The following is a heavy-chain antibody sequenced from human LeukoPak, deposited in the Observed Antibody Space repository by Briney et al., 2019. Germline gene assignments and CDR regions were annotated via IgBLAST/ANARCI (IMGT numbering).Heavy chain of an antibody. J-gene: IGHJ3*02. D-gene: IGHD4-17*01. CDR3: ARDRSTVTPPQPDTFDI. Sequence: GGSLRLSCAASAFTFSSYWMHWVRQAPGKGLEWVSRIKGDGSSINCADSVEGRFTISRNNAKNTVYLQMNSLRVEDTAVYYCARDRSTVTPPQPDTFDIWGQGTMVTVSS. V-gene: IGHV3-74*01. CDR1: AFTFSSYW. CDR2: IKGDGSSI.